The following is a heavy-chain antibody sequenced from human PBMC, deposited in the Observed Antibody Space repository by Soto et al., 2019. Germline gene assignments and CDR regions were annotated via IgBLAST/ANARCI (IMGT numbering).Heavy chain of an antibody. CDR3: ATVTSFDY. J-gene: IGHJ4*02. CDR2: ISYDGSNK. V-gene: IGHV3-30-3*01. Sequence: QVQLVESGGGVVQPGRSLRLSCAASGFTFSSYAMHWVRQATGKGLEWVAVISYDGSNKYYADSVKGRFTISRDNSKNTLYLQMNSLRAEDTAVYYCATVTSFDYWGQGTLVTVSS. CDR1: GFTFSSYA. D-gene: IGHD4-17*01.